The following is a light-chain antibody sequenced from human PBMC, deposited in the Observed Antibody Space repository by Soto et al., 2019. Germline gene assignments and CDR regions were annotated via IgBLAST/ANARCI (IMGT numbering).Light chain of an antibody. CDR1: QSVSSSY. CDR2: GAS. J-gene: IGKJ1*01. V-gene: IGKV3-20*01. Sequence: EIVLTQSPGTLSLAPGEIATLSCRASQSVSSSYFACYQQKPCHAPRLLIYGASSRATGIPDRFSGRGSGPDFTLTLSRLEPEDFAVYYWQQYGSSPWTFGQGTKVEIK. CDR3: QQYGSSPWT.